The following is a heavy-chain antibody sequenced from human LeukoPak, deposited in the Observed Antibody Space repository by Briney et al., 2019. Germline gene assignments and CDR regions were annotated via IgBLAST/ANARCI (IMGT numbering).Heavy chain of an antibody. CDR3: ARGDSNLRAGGVNWFDP. D-gene: IGHD4-11*01. CDR2: ISYDGSNK. V-gene: IGHV3-30-3*01. J-gene: IGHJ5*02. CDR1: GFTFSSYA. Sequence: PGGSLRLSCAASGFTFSSYAMHWVRQAPGKGLEWVAVISYDGSNKYYADSVKGRFTISRDNSKNTLYLQMNSLRAKDTAVYYCARGDSNLRAGGVNWFDPWGQGTLVTVSS.